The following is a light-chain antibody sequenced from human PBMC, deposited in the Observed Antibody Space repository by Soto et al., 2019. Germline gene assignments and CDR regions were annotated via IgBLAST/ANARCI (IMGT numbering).Light chain of an antibody. CDR1: QSVGSSY. CDR3: QQYGSSPEWT. V-gene: IGKV3-20*01. J-gene: IGKJ1*01. CDR2: GAS. Sequence: EIVLTQSPGILSLSLGERATLSCRASQSVGSSYLAWYQQKPGQAPRLLIYGASSRATGIPDRFSGSGSGTDFTLTISRLEPEDFAVYYCQQYGSSPEWTFGQGTKVDIK.